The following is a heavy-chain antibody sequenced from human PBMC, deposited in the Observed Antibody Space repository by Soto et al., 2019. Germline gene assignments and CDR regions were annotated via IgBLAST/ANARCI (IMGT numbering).Heavy chain of an antibody. V-gene: IGHV4-59*01. J-gene: IGHJ3*02. CDR2: IYYSGST. CDR3: ARVWGGAFDI. D-gene: IGHD3-10*01. CDR1: GGSISSYY. Sequence: PSETLSLTCTVSGGSISSYYWSWIRQPPGKGLEWIGYIYYSGSTNYNPSLESRVTISVDTSKNQFSLKLSSVTAADTAVYYCARVWGGAFDIWGQGTMVTVSS.